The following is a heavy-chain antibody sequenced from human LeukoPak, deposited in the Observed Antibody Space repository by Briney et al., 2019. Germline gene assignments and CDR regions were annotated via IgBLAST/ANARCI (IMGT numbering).Heavy chain of an antibody. CDR1: GFTFSSYA. J-gene: IGHJ1*01. CDR3: ARDGGYSXXYFQH. Sequence: PGGSLRLSCAASGFTFSSYAMHWVRQAPGKGLEWVAVISYDGSNKYYADSVKGRFTISRDNSKNTLYLQMNSLRAEDTAVYYCARDGGYSXXYFQHWXXGTLVTVS. V-gene: IGHV3-30*04. CDR2: ISYDGSNK. D-gene: IGHD6-13*01.